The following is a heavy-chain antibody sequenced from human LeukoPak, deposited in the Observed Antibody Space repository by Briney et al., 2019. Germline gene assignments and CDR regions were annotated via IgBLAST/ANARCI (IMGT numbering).Heavy chain of an antibody. J-gene: IGHJ4*02. CDR3: ARGPSTSLDY. CDR1: GVSFSGYY. Sequence: SETLSLTCAVYGVSFSGYYWSWIRQPPGKGLEWIGEINHSGSTNYNPSLKSRVTISVDTSKNQFSLKLSSVTAADTAVYYCARGPSTSLDYWGQGTLVTVSS. V-gene: IGHV4-34*01. CDR2: INHSGST. D-gene: IGHD2-2*01.